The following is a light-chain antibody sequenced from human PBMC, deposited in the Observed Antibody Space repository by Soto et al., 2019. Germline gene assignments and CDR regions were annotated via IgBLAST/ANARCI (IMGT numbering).Light chain of an antibody. CDR1: QSISSW. V-gene: IGKV1-5*01. CDR2: DAS. CDR3: QQYNSYSQT. J-gene: IGKJ1*01. Sequence: DIQMTQSPSTLSASVAHTVTIACRASQSISSWLAWYEQKPAKAPKLLIYDASSLESAVPSKVSGSGSGTEFTRTISSLQPDDFATYYCQQYNSYSQTFGQGTKVDIK.